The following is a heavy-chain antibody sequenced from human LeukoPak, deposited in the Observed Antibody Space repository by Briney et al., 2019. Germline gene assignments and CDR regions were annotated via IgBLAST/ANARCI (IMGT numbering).Heavy chain of an antibody. J-gene: IGHJ6*02. CDR1: GYSATQLS. V-gene: IGHV1-24*01. Sequence: GASVKVSCKVSGYSATQLSMHWVRQIPGKGLEWMGGFEPEDGQKIYAQKFQGRVTMTDYTSTDTAYIEVSGLRSDDTAVYFCATTFRATDDDYYGMDVWGQGTTVTVSS. CDR2: FEPEDGQK. CDR3: ATTFRATDDDYYGMDV. D-gene: IGHD2/OR15-2a*01.